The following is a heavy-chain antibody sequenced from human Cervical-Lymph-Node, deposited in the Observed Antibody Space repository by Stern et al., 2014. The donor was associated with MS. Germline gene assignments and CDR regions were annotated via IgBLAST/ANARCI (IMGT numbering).Heavy chain of an antibody. CDR3: ARDRGSHSDY. D-gene: IGHD1-26*01. J-gene: IGHJ4*02. Sequence: VQLVQSGAEVKKPGASVKVSCTASGYSFTAYFIHWVRQAPGQGLEWMGWIRTDTGGANYAQRFQGRVTMTRDTSISTTYMELSRLRSDDTAVYYCARDRGSHSDYWGQGTLVTVSS. V-gene: IGHV1-2*02. CDR2: IRTDTGGA. CDR1: GYSFTAYF.